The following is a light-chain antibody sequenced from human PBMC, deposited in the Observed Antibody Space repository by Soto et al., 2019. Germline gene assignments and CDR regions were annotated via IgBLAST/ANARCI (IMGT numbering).Light chain of an antibody. V-gene: IGKV2-30*01. CDR2: KFS. Sequence: DVLMTQSPLSLPVTLGQPASISCRSSQSLVYSDGNTYLNWFQQRPGQSPRRLIYKFSNRDSGVPNRISASGSGPDFTRHSSRVEAEDVGVYYRMEGTHTWTFGHGTKAEIK. J-gene: IGKJ1*01. CDR3: MEGTHTWT. CDR1: QSLVYSDGNTY.